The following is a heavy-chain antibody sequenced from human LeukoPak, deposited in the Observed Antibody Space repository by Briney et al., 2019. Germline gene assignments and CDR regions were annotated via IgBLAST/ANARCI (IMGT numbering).Heavy chain of an antibody. CDR3: ARGPFGDYVDY. CDR1: GGSFSGYY. V-gene: IGHV4-34*01. J-gene: IGHJ4*02. Sequence: SETLSLTCAVYGGSFSGYYWSWIRQPPGKGLEWVGEINHSGSTNYNPSLKSRVTISVDTSKNQFSLKLSSVTAADTAVYYCARGPFGDYVDYWGQGTLVTVSS. D-gene: IGHD3-10*01. CDR2: INHSGST.